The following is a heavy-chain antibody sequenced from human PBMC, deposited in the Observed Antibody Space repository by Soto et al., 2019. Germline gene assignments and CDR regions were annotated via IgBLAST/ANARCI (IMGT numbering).Heavy chain of an antibody. D-gene: IGHD3-9*01. J-gene: IGHJ4*02. CDR1: GYPFTSYG. V-gene: IGHV1-18*01. CDR2: ISAYNGKT. Sequence: ASVKVSCKTSGYPFTSYGINWVRQAPGQGPEWMGWISAYNGKTSYTQKFQGRVTMTTDTSTSTAYMELRSLRSDDTAVYYCARDRLIALTGLLHYWGQGTLVTVSS. CDR3: ARDRLIALTGLLHY.